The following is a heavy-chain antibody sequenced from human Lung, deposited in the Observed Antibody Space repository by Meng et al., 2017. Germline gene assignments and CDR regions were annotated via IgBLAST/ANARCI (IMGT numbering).Heavy chain of an antibody. D-gene: IGHD6-19*01. V-gene: IGHV3-30*01. CDR1: GFTFSSYA. CDR2: ISYDGSNK. CDR3: ASGLDLFDY. Sequence: QVQLVESGGGVVQPGRSLRLSCAASGFTFSSYAMHWVRQAPGKGLEWVAVISYDGSNKYYADSVKGRFTISRDNSKNTLYLQMNSLRAEDTAAYYCASGLDLFDYWGQGTLVTVSS. J-gene: IGHJ4*02.